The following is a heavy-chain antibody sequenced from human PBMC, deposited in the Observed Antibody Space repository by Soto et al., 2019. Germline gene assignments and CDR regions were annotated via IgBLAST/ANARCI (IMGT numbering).Heavy chain of an antibody. D-gene: IGHD4-17*01. J-gene: IGHJ4*02. CDR1: GFTFSDSA. CDR3: TRWAASDEQGDYPVPDN. V-gene: IGHV3-73*01. Sequence: EVQLVESGGGLVQPGGSLTLSCAASGFTFSDSAMHWVRQASGKGLEWVGRIRSKANSYATAYAASVKGRFTISRDESKKTAYLQMNSLKTEDTAVYYCTRWAASDEQGDYPVPDNWGLGTLVIVSS. CDR2: IRSKANSYAT.